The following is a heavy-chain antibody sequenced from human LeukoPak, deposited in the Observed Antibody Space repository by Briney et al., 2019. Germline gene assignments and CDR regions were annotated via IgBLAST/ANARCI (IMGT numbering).Heavy chain of an antibody. CDR2: ISSNGGST. D-gene: IGHD4-23*01. V-gene: IGHV3-64*01. CDR1: GFTFSSYA. Sequence: GGSLRLSCAASGFTFSSYAMHWVRQAPGKGLEYVSAISSNGGSTYYANSVKGRFTISRDNSKNTLYLQMGSLRAEDMAVYYCAREPTVVTKNDYYYYGMDVWGQGTTVTVSS. CDR3: AREPTVVTKNDYYYYGMDV. J-gene: IGHJ6*02.